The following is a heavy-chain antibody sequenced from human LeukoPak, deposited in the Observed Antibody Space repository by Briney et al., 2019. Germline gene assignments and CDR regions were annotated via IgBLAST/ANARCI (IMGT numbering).Heavy chain of an antibody. V-gene: IGHV4-34*01. D-gene: IGHD2-15*01. CDR2: INHSGST. CDR1: GGSFSGYY. CDR3: ARAGVAASPWDY. Sequence: SETLSLTCAVYGGSFSGYYWSWIRQPPGKGLEWIGEINHSGSTNYNPSLKSRVTISVDTSKNQFSLKLSSVTAADTAVYYCARAGVAASPWDYWGQGTLVTVSS. J-gene: IGHJ4*02.